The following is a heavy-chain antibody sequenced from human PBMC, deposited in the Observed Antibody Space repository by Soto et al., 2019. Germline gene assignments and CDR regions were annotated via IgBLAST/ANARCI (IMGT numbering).Heavy chain of an antibody. CDR3: AREYGSGSYQEFDY. J-gene: IGHJ4*02. CDR1: GFTFSSYS. CDR2: LSSSSSTI. D-gene: IGHD3-10*01. V-gene: IGHV3-48*02. Sequence: EVQLLESGGGLVQPGGSLRLSCAASGFTFSSYSMNWVRQAPGKGLEWVSYLSSSSSTIYYADSVKGRFTISRDNAKNSLYLQMNSLRDEDTAVYYCAREYGSGSYQEFDYWGQGTLVTVSS.